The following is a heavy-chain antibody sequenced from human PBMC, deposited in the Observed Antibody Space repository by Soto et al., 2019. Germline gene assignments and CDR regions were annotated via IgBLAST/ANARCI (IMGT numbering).Heavy chain of an antibody. CDR3: ARVRDSSGYYWFDY. CDR1: GASISTGGYY. CDR2: IYYSGST. D-gene: IGHD3-22*01. Sequence: SETLSLTSTVSGASISTGGYYSSWIRQHPGKGLEWIGYIYYSGSTYYNPSLKSRVTISVDTSKNQFSLKLSSVTAADTAVYYCARVRDSSGYYWFDYWGQGTLVTVSS. V-gene: IGHV4-31*03. J-gene: IGHJ4*02.